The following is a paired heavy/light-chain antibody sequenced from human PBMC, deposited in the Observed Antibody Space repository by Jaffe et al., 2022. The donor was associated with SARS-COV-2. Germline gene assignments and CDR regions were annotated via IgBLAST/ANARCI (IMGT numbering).Light chain of an antibody. V-gene: IGKV2-28*01. CDR1: QSLLHSDGYNY. CDR2: LGS. CDR3: MQGLQTPVT. J-gene: IGKJ5*01. Sequence: DIVMTQSPLSLPVTPGEAASISCRSSQSLLHSDGYNYFEWHLQKPGQSPQVLIYLGSNRASGVPDRFSGSGSGTDFTLKISRVEAEDVGVYYCMQGLQTPVTFGQGTRLEIK.
Heavy chain of an antibody. CDR2: IIGNSIIK. D-gene: IGHD1-26*01. CDR3: AKDRTPDGMWEFDS. J-gene: IGHJ4*02. V-gene: IGHV3-23*04. CDR1: GFTFGTFA. Sequence: EVQLVESGGDLVQTGGSLRLSCATSGFTFGTFAMNWVRQAPGKGLEWVSGIIGNSIIKEYADSVRGRFTVSRDNSKNILYLQMNNLRAEDTAVYFCAKDRTPDGMWEFDSWGQGTLVIVSS.